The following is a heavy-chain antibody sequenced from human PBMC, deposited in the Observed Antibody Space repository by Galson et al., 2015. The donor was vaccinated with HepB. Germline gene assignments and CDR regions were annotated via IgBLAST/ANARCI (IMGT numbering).Heavy chain of an antibody. D-gene: IGHD6-19*01. CDR1: GYSFASYW. J-gene: IGHJ4*02. V-gene: IGHV5-51*01. CDR3: ARHLKYSSGQRQFDY. CDR2: IYPGDSDT. Sequence: QSGAEVKKPGESLKISCKGSGYSFASYWIGWVRQMPGKGLEWMGIIYPGDSDTRYSPSFQGQVTISADKSITTAYLQWSSLKASDTAMYYCARHLKYSSGQRQFDYWVQGTLVTVSS.